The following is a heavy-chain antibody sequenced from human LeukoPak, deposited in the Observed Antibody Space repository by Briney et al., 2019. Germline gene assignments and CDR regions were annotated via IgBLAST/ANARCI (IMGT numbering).Heavy chain of an antibody. J-gene: IGHJ6*04. CDR3: ARDRGFCFKRETAYGMDV. CDR1: GFTFSSYA. V-gene: IGHV3-30*04. D-gene: IGHD2-2*03. Sequence: GGSLRLSCAASGFTFSSYAMHWVRQAPGKGLEWVAVISYAGSNKYYADSVKGRFTISRDNSKNTLYLQMNSLRAEDTAVYYCARDRGFCFKRETAYGMDVWGKGTTVTVSS. CDR2: ISYAGSNK.